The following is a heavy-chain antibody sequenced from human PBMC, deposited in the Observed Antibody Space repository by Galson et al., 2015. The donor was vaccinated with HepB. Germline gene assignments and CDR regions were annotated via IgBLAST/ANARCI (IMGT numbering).Heavy chain of an antibody. CDR1: GYTFTNYS. D-gene: IGHD4-17*01. J-gene: IGHJ4*02. Sequence: SVKVSCKASGYTFTNYSIHWVRQAPGQRLEWMGWINAGNGNTKYSQKFQGRVTITRDTSASTAYMELSSLRSEDTAVYYCARDFQGKYGYTIYALNYWGQGTLVTVSS. CDR3: ARDFQGKYGYTIYALNY. V-gene: IGHV1-3*01. CDR2: INAGNGNT.